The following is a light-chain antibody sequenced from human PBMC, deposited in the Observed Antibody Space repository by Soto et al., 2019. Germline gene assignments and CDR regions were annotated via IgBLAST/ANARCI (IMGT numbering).Light chain of an antibody. CDR2: DVN. J-gene: IGLJ2*01. CDR3: TSWTTSTTMI. V-gene: IGLV2-14*03. Sequence: QSVLTQPASVSGSPGQSITISCTGTSSDIGAYNYVSWYQQHPGKAPKLMIYDVNIRPSGVSNRFSGSKSRNTASLTISGLQAEDEADYYCTSWTTSTTMIFGGVTKLTVL. CDR1: SSDIGAYNY.